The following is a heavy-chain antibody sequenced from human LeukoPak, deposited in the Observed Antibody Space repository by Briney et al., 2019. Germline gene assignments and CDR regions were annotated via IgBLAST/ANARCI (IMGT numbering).Heavy chain of an antibody. V-gene: IGHV3-30*04. CDR2: ISYDGSNK. D-gene: IGHD3-22*01. CDR1: GFTFSSYA. CDR3: ARDPTYYYDSSGFDY. Sequence: AGGSLRLSCAASGFTFSSYAMHWVRQAPGKGLEWVAVISYDGSNKYYTDSVKGRFTISRDNSKNTLYLQMNSLRAEDTAVYYCARDPTYYYDSSGFDYWGQGTLVTVSS. J-gene: IGHJ4*02.